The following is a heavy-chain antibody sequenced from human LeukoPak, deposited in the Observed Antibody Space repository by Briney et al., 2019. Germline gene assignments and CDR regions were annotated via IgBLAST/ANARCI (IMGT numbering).Heavy chain of an antibody. Sequence: PGTSLRLSCAASGFTFDDDAMHWVRQAPGKGLGWVSGISWNSGSIGYADSVKGRFTISRDNAKNSLYLQMNSLRAEDTALYYCAKAGGGLGYFDYWGQGTLVTVSS. CDR3: AKAGGGLGYFDY. D-gene: IGHD3-16*01. CDR2: ISWNSGSI. V-gene: IGHV3-9*01. J-gene: IGHJ4*02. CDR1: GFTFDDDA.